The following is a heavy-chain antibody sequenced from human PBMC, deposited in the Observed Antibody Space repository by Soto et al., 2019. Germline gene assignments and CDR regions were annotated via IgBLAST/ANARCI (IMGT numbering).Heavy chain of an antibody. J-gene: IGHJ4*02. D-gene: IGHD3-9*01. CDR3: ARDTSWDYDILTGALDY. Sequence: ASVKVSCKASVYTFTSYGISWVRQAPGQGLEWMGWISAYNGNTNYAQKLQGRVTMTTDTSTSTAYMELRSLRSDDTAVYYCARDTSWDYDILTGALDYWGQGTLVTVSS. CDR1: VYTFTSYG. CDR2: ISAYNGNT. V-gene: IGHV1-18*01.